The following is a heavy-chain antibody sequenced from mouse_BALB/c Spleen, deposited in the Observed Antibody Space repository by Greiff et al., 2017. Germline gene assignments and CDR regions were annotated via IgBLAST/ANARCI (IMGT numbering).Heavy chain of an antibody. D-gene: IGHD2-2*01. Sequence: LVKTGASVKISCKASGYSFSGYYMHWVKQSHGKSLEWIGYISCYNGATSYNQKFKGKATFTVDTSSSTAYMQFNSLKSEDSAVYYCAIYYGYGAMDYWGQGTSVTVSS. J-gene: IGHJ4*01. CDR3: AIYYGYGAMDY. V-gene: IGHV1S34*01. CDR1: GYSFSGYY. CDR2: ISCYNGAT.